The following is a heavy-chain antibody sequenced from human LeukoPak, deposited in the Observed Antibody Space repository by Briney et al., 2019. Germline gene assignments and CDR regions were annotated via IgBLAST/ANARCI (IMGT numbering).Heavy chain of an antibody. Sequence: GGSLRLSCAASGFTFSSYAMSWVRQAPGKGLEWVSAISGSGGSTYYADSVKGRFTISRDNSKNTLYLQMNSLRAEDTAVYYCARWPMVRGVIPFDYWGQGTLVTVSS. V-gene: IGHV3-23*01. CDR3: ARWPMVRGVIPFDY. D-gene: IGHD3-10*01. CDR1: GFTFSSYA. J-gene: IGHJ4*02. CDR2: ISGSGGST.